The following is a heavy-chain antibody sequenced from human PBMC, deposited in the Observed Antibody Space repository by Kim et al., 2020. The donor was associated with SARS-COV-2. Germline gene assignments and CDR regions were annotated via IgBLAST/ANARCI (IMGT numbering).Heavy chain of an antibody. D-gene: IGHD3-16*01. J-gene: IGHJ4*02. CDR3: ASRFHLGC. Sequence: IYYADSVEGRFTISRDNAKNSLSLQMNSLRAEDTAVYYCASRFHLGCWGQGILVTVSS. V-gene: IGHV3-48*04. CDR2: I.